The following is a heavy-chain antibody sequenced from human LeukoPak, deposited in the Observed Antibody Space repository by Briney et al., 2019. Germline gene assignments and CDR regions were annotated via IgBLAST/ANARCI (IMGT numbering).Heavy chain of an antibody. CDR2: IYYSGST. J-gene: IGHJ2*01. Sequence: SSETLSLTCTVSGGSISSGGYYWSWIRQHPGKGLEWIGYIYYSGSTYYNPSLKSRVTISVDTSKNQFSLKLSSVTAADTAVYYCARDYYDSSGYSPLSYWYFDLWGRGTLVTVSS. D-gene: IGHD3-22*01. V-gene: IGHV4-31*03. CDR1: GGSISSGGYY. CDR3: ARDYYDSSGYSPLSYWYFDL.